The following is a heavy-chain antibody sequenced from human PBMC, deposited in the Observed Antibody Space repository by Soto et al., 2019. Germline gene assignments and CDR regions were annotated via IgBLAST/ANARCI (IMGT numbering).Heavy chain of an antibody. D-gene: IGHD3-10*01. CDR2: ISGSGGST. CDR1: GFTFSSYA. CDR3: AKSGVWFGSNWFDP. J-gene: IGHJ5*02. Sequence: EVQLLESGGGLVQPGGSLRLSCAASGFTFSSYARSWVRQAPGKGLEWVSAISGSGGSTYYADSVKGRFTISRDNSKNTLYLQMNSLRAEETAVYYCAKSGVWFGSNWFDPWGQGTLVTVSS. V-gene: IGHV3-23*01.